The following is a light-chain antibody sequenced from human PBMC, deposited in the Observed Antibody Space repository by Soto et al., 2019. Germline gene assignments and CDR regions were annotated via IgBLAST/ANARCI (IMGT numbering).Light chain of an antibody. CDR2: EVS. Sequence: QSALTQPASVSGSPGQSITISCTGTSGDIGDYNYVSWYQHHPGKAPKFMIYEVSKRPLGVPDRFSGSKSGNTASLTVSGLQAEDEADYYCSSYAGSNNLVFGGGTKLTVL. CDR1: SGDIGDYNY. V-gene: IGLV2-8*01. J-gene: IGLJ2*01. CDR3: SSYAGSNNLV.